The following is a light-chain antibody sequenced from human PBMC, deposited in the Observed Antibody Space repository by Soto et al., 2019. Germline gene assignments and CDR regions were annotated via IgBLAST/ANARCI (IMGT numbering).Light chain of an antibody. CDR3: HQYNSYSPLT. CDR2: DAS. CDR1: QSISSW. V-gene: IGKV1-5*01. J-gene: IGKJ4*01. Sequence: DIQMTQSTSTLSASVGDRVTITCRASQSISSWLAWYQQKPGKAPKLLIYDASSLESGVPSRFSGSGSGTEFTLTISSLQPDDFATYYCHQYNSYSPLTFGGGTKVDI.